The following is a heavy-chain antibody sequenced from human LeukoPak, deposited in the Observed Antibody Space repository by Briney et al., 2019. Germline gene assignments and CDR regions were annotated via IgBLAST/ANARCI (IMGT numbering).Heavy chain of an antibody. Sequence: PSETLSLTCTVSGGSISSSSYYWSWIRQPPGKGLEWIGNIYYSGSTNYNPSLKSRVTISVDTSKNQFSLKLSSVTAADTAVYYCARASSPYYYGMDVWGRGTTVTVSS. V-gene: IGHV4-39*07. D-gene: IGHD6-13*01. CDR2: IYYSGST. J-gene: IGHJ6*02. CDR1: GGSISSSSYY. CDR3: ARASSPYYYGMDV.